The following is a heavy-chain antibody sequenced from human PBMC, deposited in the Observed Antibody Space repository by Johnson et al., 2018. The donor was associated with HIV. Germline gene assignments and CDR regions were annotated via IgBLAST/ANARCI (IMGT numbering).Heavy chain of an antibody. Sequence: LVQPGRSLRLSCAASGFNFDDYAMHWVRQTPGKGLEWVSGINWSSGRIAYTDSVKGRFTISRDNSKNTLYLQMGSLRAEDMAVYYCARGALSPAAPDAFYIWCPGTIVTVSS. CDR2: INWSSGRI. CDR3: ARGALSPAAPDAFYI. CDR1: GFNFDDYA. J-gene: IGHJ3*02. V-gene: IGHV3-9*03. D-gene: IGHD6-13*01.